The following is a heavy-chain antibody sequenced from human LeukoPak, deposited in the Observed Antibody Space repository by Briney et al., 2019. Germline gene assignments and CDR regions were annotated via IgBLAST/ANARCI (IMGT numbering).Heavy chain of an antibody. Sequence: PGGSLRLSCAASGFIFSSYGMHWVRQAPGKGLEWVAVISYDGSNKYYADSVKGRFTISRDNSKNTLYLQMNSLRAEDTAVYYCAKDGTPGWFDPWGQGTLVTVSS. CDR2: ISYDGSNK. D-gene: IGHD1-26*01. CDR3: AKDGTPGWFDP. CDR1: GFIFSSYG. J-gene: IGHJ5*02. V-gene: IGHV3-30*18.